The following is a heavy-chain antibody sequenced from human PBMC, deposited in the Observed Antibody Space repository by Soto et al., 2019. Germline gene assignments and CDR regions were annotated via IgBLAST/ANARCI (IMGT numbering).Heavy chain of an antibody. CDR2: IIPIFGTA. V-gene: IGHV1-69*01. J-gene: IGHJ4*02. D-gene: IGHD3-10*01. CDR3: ARGDIWVRGVTIPYFDY. CDR1: GGTFSSYA. Sequence: QVQLVQSGAEVKKPGSSVKVSCKASGGTFSSYAISWVRQAHGQGLEWMGGIIPIFGTANYAQKFQGRVTITADESTSTAYMELSSLRSEDTAVYYCARGDIWVRGVTIPYFDYWGQGTLVTVSS.